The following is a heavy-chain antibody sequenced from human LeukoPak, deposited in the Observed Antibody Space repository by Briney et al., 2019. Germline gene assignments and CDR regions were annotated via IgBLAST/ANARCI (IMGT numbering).Heavy chain of an antibody. CDR2: MSAYNGNA. D-gene: IGHD6-6*01. J-gene: IGHJ4*02. CDR1: GYTFTSYG. CDR3: ARRTYSRSSSIFDN. V-gene: IGHV1-18*01. Sequence: ASVKVCCKASGYTFTSYGISWVRQAPGQGLEWMGWMSAYNGNANYAQKLQGRGTVTTDTSTSTAYMELRSLRSDDTAVYYCARRTYSRSSSIFDNWGQGTLVTVSS.